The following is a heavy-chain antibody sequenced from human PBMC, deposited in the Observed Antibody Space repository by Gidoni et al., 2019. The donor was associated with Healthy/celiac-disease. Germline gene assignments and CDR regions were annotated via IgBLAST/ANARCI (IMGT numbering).Heavy chain of an antibody. CDR1: GDSISSSGYY. Sequence: QLQFQESGPGLVKPSETLSLTCTVSGDSISSSGYYWGWIRQPPGKGLEWIGSLHSSGSNYYNPSLKSRVTISVDTSKNQFSLKLRSVTAADTAVYYCARNCGGDCSALTYYHSHYELDVWGQGTTVTVSS. V-gene: IGHV4-39*01. J-gene: IGHJ6*02. D-gene: IGHD2-21*02. CDR3: ARNCGGDCSALTYYHSHYELDV. CDR2: LHSSGSN.